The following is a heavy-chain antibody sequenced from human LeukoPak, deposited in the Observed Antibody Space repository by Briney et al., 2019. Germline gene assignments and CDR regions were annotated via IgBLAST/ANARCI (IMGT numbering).Heavy chain of an antibody. J-gene: IGHJ5*02. CDR2: IYYSGST. Sequence: PSETLSLTCTVSGGSISSYYWSWIRQPPGKGLEWIGYIYYSGSTNYNPSLTSRVTISVDTSKNQFSLKLSSVTAADTAVYYCARVSGWFDPWGQGTLVTVSS. D-gene: IGHD3-10*01. CDR1: GGSISSYY. CDR3: ARVSGWFDP. V-gene: IGHV4-59*01.